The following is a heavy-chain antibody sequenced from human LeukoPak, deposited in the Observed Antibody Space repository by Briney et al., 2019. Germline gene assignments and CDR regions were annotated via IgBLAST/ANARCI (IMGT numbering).Heavy chain of an antibody. V-gene: IGHV3-9*01. D-gene: IGHD6-13*01. Sequence: PGSSLRLSCAASGFTFDDYAMHWVRQAPAKGLEGVSGISWNSGSIGYADSVKGRFTISRDNAKNSLYLQMNSLRAEDTALYYCAKGAGYSSSWYGDYWGQGTLVTVSS. CDR3: AKGAGYSSSWYGDY. CDR2: ISWNSGSI. J-gene: IGHJ4*02. CDR1: GFTFDDYA.